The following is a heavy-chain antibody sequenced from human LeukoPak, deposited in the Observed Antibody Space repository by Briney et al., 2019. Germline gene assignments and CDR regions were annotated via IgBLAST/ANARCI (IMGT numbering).Heavy chain of an antibody. V-gene: IGHV4-59*01. D-gene: IGHD6-13*01. CDR2: IYYSGST. CDR1: GGSISSYY. CDR3: ARVTGYRIEDYFDY. J-gene: IGHJ4*02. Sequence: SETLSLTCTVSGGSISSYYWSWIRQPPGKGLEWIGYIYYSGSTNYNPSLKSRVTIAVETSKNEFSLKLRSVTAADTAVYYCARVTGYRIEDYFDYWGQGTLVTVSS.